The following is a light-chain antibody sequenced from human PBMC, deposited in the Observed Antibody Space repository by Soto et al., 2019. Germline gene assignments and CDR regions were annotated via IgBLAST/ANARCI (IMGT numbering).Light chain of an antibody. Sequence: EIVLTQSPGTLSLSPREKDTISCRASQSVSSSYLAWYQQKPGQAPRLLIYGASSRATGIPDRFSGSGSGTDFTLTISRLEPEDFAVYYCQQYGSSPLTFGQGTKVDIK. CDR2: GAS. J-gene: IGKJ1*01. V-gene: IGKV3-20*01. CDR3: QQYGSSPLT. CDR1: QSVSSSY.